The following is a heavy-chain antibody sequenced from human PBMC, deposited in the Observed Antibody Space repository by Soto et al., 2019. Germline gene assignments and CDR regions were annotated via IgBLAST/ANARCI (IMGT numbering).Heavy chain of an antibody. J-gene: IGHJ6*02. D-gene: IGHD3-9*01. V-gene: IGHV4-30-4*01. CDR1: GGSISSGDYY. Sequence: PSETLSLTCPVSGGSISSGDYYWSWIRQPPGKGLEWIGYIYFSGSTYYNPSLKSRVTISVDTSKSQFSLKLSSVTAADTAVYYCARVRTGHYYYYGMDVWGQGTTVTVSS. CDR3: ARVRTGHYYYYGMDV. CDR2: IYFSGST.